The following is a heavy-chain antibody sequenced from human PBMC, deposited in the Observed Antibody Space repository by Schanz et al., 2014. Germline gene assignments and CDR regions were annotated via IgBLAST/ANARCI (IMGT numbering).Heavy chain of an antibody. CDR3: AREQIMAAAGLVDY. CDR2: IGYLGDT. Sequence: EVQLLESGGGLVQPGGSLRLSCAASGFTLSNSDMHWVRQGTGKGLEWVSTIGYLGDTYYPDSVKGRFTVSRDSGQNSLYLQMNSLRAEDTAVYYCAREQIMAAAGLVDYWGHGTLXTVSS. J-gene: IGHJ4*01. D-gene: IGHD6-13*01. CDR1: GFTLSNSD. V-gene: IGHV3-13*01.